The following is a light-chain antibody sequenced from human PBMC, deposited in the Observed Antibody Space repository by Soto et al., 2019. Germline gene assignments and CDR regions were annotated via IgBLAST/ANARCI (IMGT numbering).Light chain of an antibody. J-gene: IGLJ3*02. V-gene: IGLV2-14*01. CDR3: SSSTTTTSLVV. CDR1: SSDIGDYNY. Sequence: QSALTQPASVSGSPGQSITFSCTGTSSDIGDYNYVSWYQQYPGKVPKLVIYDVSHRPSGVSNRFSGSKSGNTASLTISGLQAEDEADYYCSSSTTTTSLVVFGGGTKLTVL. CDR2: DVS.